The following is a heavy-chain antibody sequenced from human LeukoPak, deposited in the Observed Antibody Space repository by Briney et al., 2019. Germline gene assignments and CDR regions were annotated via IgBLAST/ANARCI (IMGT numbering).Heavy chain of an antibody. D-gene: IGHD1-26*01. Sequence: HPGGSLRLSCAASGFTFSNYAMSWVRQAPGKGLEWVSGISGNGGSTNYADSVKGRFTISRDNSKNTLYLQMNSLRAEDTAVYFCAKGNSGSYSPIFDYWGQGTLVTVSS. CDR2: ISGNGGST. V-gene: IGHV3-23*01. CDR1: GFTFSNYA. CDR3: AKGNSGSYSPIFDY. J-gene: IGHJ4*02.